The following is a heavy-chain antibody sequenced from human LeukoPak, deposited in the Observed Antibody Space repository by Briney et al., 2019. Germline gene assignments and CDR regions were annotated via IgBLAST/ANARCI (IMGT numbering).Heavy chain of an antibody. D-gene: IGHD5-18*01. CDR1: GGSFSGYY. J-gene: IGHJ5*02. CDR3: ARKPRGYSYGYWFDP. V-gene: IGHV4-34*01. Sequence: SETLSLTCAVYGGSFSGYYWSWIRQPPGKGLEWIGEINHSGNTIYNPSLESRVTISVDTSKNQLSLKLSSVTAADTAVYYCARKPRGYSYGYWFDPWGQGTLVTVSS. CDR2: INHSGNT.